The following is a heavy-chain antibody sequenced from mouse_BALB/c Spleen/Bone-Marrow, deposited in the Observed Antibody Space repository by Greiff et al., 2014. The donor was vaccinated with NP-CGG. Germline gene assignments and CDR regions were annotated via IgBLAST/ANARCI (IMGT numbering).Heavy chain of an antibody. CDR1: GYTFSSYW. CDR2: ILPGSGST. V-gene: IGHV1-9*01. Sequence: QVQLQQSGAELMKPGASVKISCKATGYTFSSYWIEWVKQRPGHGLEWIGEILPGSGSTNYNEKFKGKATFTADTSSNTAYMQLSSLTSEDSAVYYCAREGRYDGFAYWSQGTLVTVSA. J-gene: IGHJ3*01. CDR3: AREGRYDGFAY. D-gene: IGHD2-14*01.